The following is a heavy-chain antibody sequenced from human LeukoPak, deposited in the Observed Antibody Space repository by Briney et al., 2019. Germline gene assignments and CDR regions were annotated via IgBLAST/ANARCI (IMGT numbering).Heavy chain of an antibody. J-gene: IGHJ4*02. V-gene: IGHV3-9*01. Sequence: QSGGSLRLSCAASGFTFDNYAMHWVRQAPGKGLEWVSGIAWKSCNTGFADSVKGRFTLSRDNAENSLYLQMNSLTPEDTGFYFCAKDMSSYGSGSSYNPWGPFDSWGQGTLVTVSS. D-gene: IGHD3-10*01. CDR3: AKDMSSYGSGSSYNPWGPFDS. CDR1: GFTFDNYA. CDR2: IAWKSCNT.